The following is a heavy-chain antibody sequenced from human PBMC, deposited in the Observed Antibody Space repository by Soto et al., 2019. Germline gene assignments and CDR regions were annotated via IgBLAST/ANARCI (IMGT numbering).Heavy chain of an antibody. J-gene: IGHJ4*02. CDR2: ISSSSSYI. CDR1: GFTFSSYS. V-gene: IGHV3-21*01. CDR3: AREQYYDFWSGPTYFDY. D-gene: IGHD3-3*01. Sequence: PGGSLRLSCAASGFTFSSYSMNWVRQAPGKGLEWVSSISSSSSYIYYADSVKGRFTISRDNAKNSLYLQMNSLRAEDTAVYYCAREQYYDFWSGPTYFDYWGQGTLVTVSS.